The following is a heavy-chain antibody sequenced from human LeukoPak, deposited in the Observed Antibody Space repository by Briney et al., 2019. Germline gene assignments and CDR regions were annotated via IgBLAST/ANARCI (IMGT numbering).Heavy chain of an antibody. CDR3: ARGVCSGGSCWGGWFDP. V-gene: IGHV3-30*02. D-gene: IGHD2-15*01. Sequence: GGSLRLSCAASGFTFRSYGMHWVRQAPGKGLEWVAFIRYDGSNKYYADSVKGRFTISRDNSKNTLYLQMNSLRAEDTAVYYCARGVCSGGSCWGGWFDPWGQGTLVTVSS. J-gene: IGHJ5*02. CDR1: GFTFRSYG. CDR2: IRYDGSNK.